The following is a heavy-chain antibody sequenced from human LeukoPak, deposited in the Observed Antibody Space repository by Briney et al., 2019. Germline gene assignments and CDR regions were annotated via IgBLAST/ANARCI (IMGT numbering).Heavy chain of an antibody. D-gene: IGHD2-8*02. CDR2: INPTGIST. V-gene: IGHV1-46*01. CDR3: AREESGGCFDY. J-gene: IGHJ4*02. CDR1: GYTFTGYY. Sequence: ASVKVSCKASGYTFTGYYMHWVRQAPGQGLEWMGLINPTGISTNYAQKFRGRVTMTRDTSTTTVYMELSSLRSDDTAVYYCAREESGGCFDYWGQGTLVTVSS.